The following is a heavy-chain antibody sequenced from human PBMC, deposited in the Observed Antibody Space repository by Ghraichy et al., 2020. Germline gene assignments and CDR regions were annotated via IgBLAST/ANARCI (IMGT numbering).Heavy chain of an antibody. J-gene: IGHJ5*02. V-gene: IGHV3-11*06. CDR1: GFTFSDYY. D-gene: IGHD6-19*01. CDR2: ISSSSSHT. CDR3: ASVSVAVAGTPNWFDP. Sequence: GGSLRLSCAASGFTFSDYYMSWIRQAPGKGLEWVSYISSSSSHTNYADSVKGRFTISRDNAKNSLYLQMNSLRAEDTAVYYCASVSVAVAGTPNWFDPWGQGTLVTVSS.